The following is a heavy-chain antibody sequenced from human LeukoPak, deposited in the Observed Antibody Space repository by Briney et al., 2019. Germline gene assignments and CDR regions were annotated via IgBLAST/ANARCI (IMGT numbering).Heavy chain of an antibody. CDR3: AHGRVATFFNY. V-gene: IGHV4-59*01. CDR1: GGPISSYY. J-gene: IGHJ4*02. Sequence: PSETLSLTCTVSGGPISSYYWSWIRQPPGKGLEWIGYIYYSGSTNYNPSLKSRVTISLDTSKNQFSLRLSSVTAADTAVYYCAHGRVATFFNYWGQGTLVTVSS. D-gene: IGHD5-12*01. CDR2: IYYSGST.